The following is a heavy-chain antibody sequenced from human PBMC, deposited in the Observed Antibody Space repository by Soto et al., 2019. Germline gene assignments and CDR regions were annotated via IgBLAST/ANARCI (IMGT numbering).Heavy chain of an antibody. V-gene: IGHV4-4*02. D-gene: IGHD6-19*01. Sequence: QVQLQESGPGLVKPSGTLSLTCAVSSGSISSSNWWSWVRQPPGKGLEWIGEIYHSGSTNYNPSLKSRVTVPVDKSKNQFSLKLSSVTAADTAVYYCAGGITLPGPSRDGFDIWGQGTMVTVSS. CDR2: IYHSGST. CDR3: AGGITLPGPSRDGFDI. CDR1: SGSISSSNW. J-gene: IGHJ3*02.